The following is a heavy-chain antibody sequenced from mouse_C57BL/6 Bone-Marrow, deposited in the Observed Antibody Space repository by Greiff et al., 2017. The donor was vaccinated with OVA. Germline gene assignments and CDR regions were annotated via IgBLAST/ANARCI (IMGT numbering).Heavy chain of an antibody. CDR2: IWSGGST. D-gene: IGHD2-12*01. Sequence: VKLVESGPGLVQPSQSLSITCTVSGFSLTSYGVHWVRQSPGKGLEWLGVIWSGGSTDYNAAFISRLSISKDNSKSQVFFKMNSLQADDTAIYYCASYVYYAMDYWGQGTSVTVSS. V-gene: IGHV2-2*01. CDR3: ASYVYYAMDY. CDR1: GFSLTSYG. J-gene: IGHJ4*01.